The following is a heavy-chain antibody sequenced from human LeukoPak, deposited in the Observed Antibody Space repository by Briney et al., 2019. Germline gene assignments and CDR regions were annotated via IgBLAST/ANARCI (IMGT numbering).Heavy chain of an antibody. CDR1: GDSITNYY. CDR3: ARVTTGSTTLDS. CDR2: ISYTGST. V-gene: IGHV4-59*08. Sequence: KPSETLSLICTVSGDSITNYYWSWIRQPPGKGLEWIGYISYTGSTNYNPSLKSRVSISVDMSKNQFSLKLKSVTAADTAVFYCARVTTGSTTLDSWGQGILVTVSS. D-gene: IGHD1-1*01. J-gene: IGHJ5*01.